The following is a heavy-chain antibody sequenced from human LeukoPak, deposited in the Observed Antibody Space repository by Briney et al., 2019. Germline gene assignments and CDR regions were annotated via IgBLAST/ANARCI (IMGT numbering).Heavy chain of an antibody. J-gene: IGHJ4*02. D-gene: IGHD1-26*01. CDR1: GYTFTSYG. V-gene: IGHV1-18*01. CDR3: ARDRFVRELPDY. CDR2: ISAYNGNT. Sequence: ASVKVSCKASGYTFTSYGISWVRQAPGQGLEWMGWISAYNGNTNYAQKFQGRVTMTRDTSISTAYMELSRLRSDDTAVYYCARDRFVRELPDYWGQGTLVTVSS.